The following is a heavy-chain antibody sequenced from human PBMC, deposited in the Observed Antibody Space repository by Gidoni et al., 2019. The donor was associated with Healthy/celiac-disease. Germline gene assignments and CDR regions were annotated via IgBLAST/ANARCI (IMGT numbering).Heavy chain of an antibody. D-gene: IGHD2-2*01. CDR3: ARDQWGGDIVVVPAAIEH. CDR2: ISYDGSNK. Sequence: QVQLVESGGGVVQPGRSLRLSCAASGFTFSSYARHWVRQAPGQGLEWVAVISYDGSNKYYADSVKGRFTISRDNSKNTLYLQMNSLRAEDTAVYYCARDQWGGDIVVVPAAIEHWGQGTLVTVSS. V-gene: IGHV3-30*04. J-gene: IGHJ1*01. CDR1: GFTFSSYA.